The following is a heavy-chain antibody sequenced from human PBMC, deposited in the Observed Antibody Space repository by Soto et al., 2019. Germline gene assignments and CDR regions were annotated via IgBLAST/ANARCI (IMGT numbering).Heavy chain of an antibody. CDR2: ISCSGGST. CDR3: AKLIFGVVITEFDS. D-gene: IGHD3-3*01. V-gene: IGHV3-23*01. CDR1: GFTFSSYA. Sequence: GGSLRLSCAASGFTFSSYAMSWVRQAPGKGLEWVSAISCSGGSTYYADSVKGRFTISRDNSKNTLYLQINSLRAEDTAVYYCAKLIFGVVITEFDSWGQVTLVTVSS. J-gene: IGHJ4*02.